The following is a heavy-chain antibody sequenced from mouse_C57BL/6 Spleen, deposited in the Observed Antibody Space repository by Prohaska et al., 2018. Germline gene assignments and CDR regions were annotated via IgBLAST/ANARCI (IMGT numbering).Heavy chain of an antibody. V-gene: IGHV1-22*01. Sequence: QSHGKSLEWIGYINPNNGGTSYNQKFKGKATLTVNKSSSTAYMELRSLTSEDSAVYYCARDTPFAYWGQGTLVTVSA. CDR3: ARDTPFAY. CDR2: INPNNGGT. J-gene: IGHJ3*01. D-gene: IGHD5-1-1*01.